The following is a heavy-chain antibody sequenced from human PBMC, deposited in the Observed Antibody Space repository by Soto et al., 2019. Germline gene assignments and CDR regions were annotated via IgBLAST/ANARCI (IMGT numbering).Heavy chain of an antibody. CDR2: LNTSGGST. V-gene: IGHV3-64*04. J-gene: IGHJ4*02. CDR3: ARVPQQLWPYYFDY. Sequence: PGGSLRLSCSASGFTFSNYAMDWVRRAPEMGLEYVSPLNTSGGSTYYADSVKGRFTISRDNSKNTLYLQMNSLRAEDTAVYYCARVPQQLWPYYFDYWGQGTLVTVSS. CDR1: GFTFSNYA. D-gene: IGHD5-18*01.